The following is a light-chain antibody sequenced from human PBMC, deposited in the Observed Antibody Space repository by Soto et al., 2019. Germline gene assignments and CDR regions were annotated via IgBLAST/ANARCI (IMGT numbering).Light chain of an antibody. CDR3: SSYTSSSTYVV. CDR2: DVS. V-gene: IGLV2-14*01. J-gene: IGLJ2*01. CDR1: SSDVGGYNY. Sequence: QSALTQPASVSGSPGQSITISCTGTSSDVGGYNYVSWYQPHPGKAPKLMIYDVSNRPSGVSKRFSGSKSGNTASLTISGLKAEDEADYYCSSYTSSSTYVVFGGGTKLSVL.